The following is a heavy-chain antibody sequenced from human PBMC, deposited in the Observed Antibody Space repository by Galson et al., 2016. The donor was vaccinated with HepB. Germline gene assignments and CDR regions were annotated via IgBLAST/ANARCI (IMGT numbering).Heavy chain of an antibody. J-gene: IGHJ6*02. D-gene: IGHD4-17*01. CDR1: GFSFDRYG. CDR3: AKDLVDYGDYDYYYYGMDV. V-gene: IGHV3-30*18. CDR2: ISYDGSNK. Sequence: SLRLSCAASGFSFDRYGMHWVRQAPGKGLEWVAIISYDGSNKNYADSVKGRFTISRDNSKNMLYLQMYSLRAEDTAVYFCAKDLVDYGDYDYYYYGMDVWGQGTTVTVSS.